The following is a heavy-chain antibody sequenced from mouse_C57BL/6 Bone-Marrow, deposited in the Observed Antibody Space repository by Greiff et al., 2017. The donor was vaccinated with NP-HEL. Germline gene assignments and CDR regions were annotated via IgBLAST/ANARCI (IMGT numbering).Heavy chain of an antibody. V-gene: IGHV5-12*01. CDR2: ISNGGGST. CDR3: ARGVFFDY. Sequence: EVKLMESGGGLVQPGGSLKLSCAASGFTFSDYYMYWVRQTPEKRLEWVAYISNGGGSTYYPDTVKGRFTISRDNAKNTLYLQMSRLKSEDTAMYYCARGVFFDYWGQGTTLTVSS. CDR1: GFTFSDYY. J-gene: IGHJ2*01.